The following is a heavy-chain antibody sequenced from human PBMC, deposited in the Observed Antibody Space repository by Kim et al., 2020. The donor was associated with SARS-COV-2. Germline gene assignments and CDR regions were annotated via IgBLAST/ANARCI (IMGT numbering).Heavy chain of an antibody. V-gene: IGHV3-23*01. Sequence: GGSLRLSCAASGFTFSSYAMSWVRQAPGKGLEWVSAISGSGGSTYYADSVKGRFTISRDNSKNTLYLQMNSLRAEDTAVYYCAKDTRYSGSYYVGVVDYWGQGTLVTVSS. J-gene: IGHJ4*02. CDR1: GFTFSSYA. D-gene: IGHD1-26*01. CDR2: ISGSGGST. CDR3: AKDTRYSGSYYVGVVDY.